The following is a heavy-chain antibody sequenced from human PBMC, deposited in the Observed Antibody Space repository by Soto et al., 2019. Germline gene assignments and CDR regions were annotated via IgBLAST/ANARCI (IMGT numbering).Heavy chain of an antibody. CDR1: GFTFSSYG. J-gene: IGHJ5*02. CDR3: ARSSVDTAMVKEGNWFDP. D-gene: IGHD5-18*01. V-gene: IGHV3-33*01. Sequence: QVQLVESGGGVVQPGRSLRLSCAASGFTFSSYGMHWVRQAPGKGLEWVAVIWYDGSNKYYADSVKGRFTISRDNSKNTLYLQMNSLRAEDTAVYYCARSSVDTAMVKEGNWFDPWGQGTLVTVSS. CDR2: IWYDGSNK.